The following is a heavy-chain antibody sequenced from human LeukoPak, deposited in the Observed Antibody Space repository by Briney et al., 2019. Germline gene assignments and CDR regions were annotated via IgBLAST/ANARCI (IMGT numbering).Heavy chain of an antibody. Sequence: SETLSLTCTVSGGSISSSSYYWGWIRQPPGKGLEWIGSIYYSGSTYYNPSLKSRVTISVDTSKNQFSLKLSSVTAADTAVYYCARDRLGATGHWRIDVWGRGTLVTDSS. CDR3: ARDRLGATGHWRIDV. J-gene: IGHJ2*01. CDR2: IYYSGST. D-gene: IGHD1-26*01. V-gene: IGHV4-39*07. CDR1: GGSISSSSYY.